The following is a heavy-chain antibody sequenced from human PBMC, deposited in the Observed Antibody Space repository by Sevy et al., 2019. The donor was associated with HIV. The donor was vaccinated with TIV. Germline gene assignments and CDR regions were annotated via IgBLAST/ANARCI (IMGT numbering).Heavy chain of an antibody. CDR1: GFTFDDYA. V-gene: IGHV3-9*01. J-gene: IGHJ1*01. D-gene: IGHD6-19*01. Sequence: GGSLRLSCAASGFTFDDYAMHWVRQAPGKGLEWVSGISWNSAFIGYADSVKGRLTISRDNAKYSLYLQMNSLKPEDTAFYYGANVGGSGSGPSAEYFHHWGQGTLVTVSS. CDR2: ISWNSAFI. CDR3: ANVGGSGSGPSAEYFHH.